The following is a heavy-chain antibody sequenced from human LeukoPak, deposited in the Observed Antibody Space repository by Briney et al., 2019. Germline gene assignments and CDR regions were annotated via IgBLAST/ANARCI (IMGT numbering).Heavy chain of an antibody. Sequence: ASVKVSCKASGYTFTSYYMHWVRQAPGQGLEWMEIINPSGGSTSYAQKFQGRVTMTRDTSTSTVYMELSSLRSEDTAVYYCARVRYYDSSGYYDNDAFDIWGQGTMVTVSS. V-gene: IGHV1-46*01. CDR3: ARVRYYDSSGYYDNDAFDI. CDR2: INPSGGST. CDR1: GYTFTSYY. D-gene: IGHD3-22*01. J-gene: IGHJ3*02.